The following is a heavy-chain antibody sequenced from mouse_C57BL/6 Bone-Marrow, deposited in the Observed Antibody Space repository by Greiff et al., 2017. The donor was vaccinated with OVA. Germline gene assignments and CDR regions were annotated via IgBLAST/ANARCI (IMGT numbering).Heavy chain of an antibody. D-gene: IGHD2-4*01. J-gene: IGHJ3*01. CDR3: ARDYDYDGFAY. CDR1: GYTFTSYW. V-gene: IGHV1-52*01. CDR2: IDPSDSET. Sequence: VQLQQPGAELVRPGSSVKLSCKASGYTFTSYWMHWVKQRPIQGLEWIGNIDPSDSETHYNQKFKDKATLTVDKSSSPAYMQLSSLTSEYSAVYYCARDYDYDGFAYWGQGTLVTVSA.